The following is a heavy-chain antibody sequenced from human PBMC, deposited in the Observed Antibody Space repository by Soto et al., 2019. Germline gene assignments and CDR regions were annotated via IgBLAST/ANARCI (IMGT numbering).Heavy chain of an antibody. CDR3: ARSPRYCTGGSCYDY. D-gene: IGHD2-15*01. CDR1: GYTFTGYY. J-gene: IGHJ4*02. CDR2: INPNSGGT. V-gene: IGHV1-2*02. Sequence: ASVKVSCKASGYTFTGYYMHWVRQAPGQGLEWMGWINPNSGGTNYAQKFQGRVTMTRDTSISTAYMELSRLRSDDTAVYYCARSPRYCTGGSCYDYWGQGTLVTVSS.